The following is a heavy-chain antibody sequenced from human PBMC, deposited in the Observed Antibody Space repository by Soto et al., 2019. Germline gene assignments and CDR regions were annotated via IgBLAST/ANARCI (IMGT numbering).Heavy chain of an antibody. CDR1: GGSISSSSYY. CDR3: ASNGSGSYLAFDI. V-gene: IGHV4-39*01. Sequence: SETLSLTCTVSGGSISSSSYYWGWIRQPPGKGLEWIGSIYYSGSTYYNPSLKSRVTISVDTSKNQFSLKLSSVTAADTAVYYCASNGSGSYLAFDIWGQGTMVTVSS. CDR2: IYYSGST. D-gene: IGHD3-10*01. J-gene: IGHJ3*02.